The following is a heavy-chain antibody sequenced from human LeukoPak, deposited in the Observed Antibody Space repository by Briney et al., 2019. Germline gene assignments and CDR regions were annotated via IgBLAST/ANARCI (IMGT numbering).Heavy chain of an antibody. D-gene: IGHD1-14*01. V-gene: IGHV1-46*01. CDR1: GYTFTSYY. J-gene: IGHJ6*03. CDR3: ASGDHASDAEDGPYYYYYMDV. CDR2: INPSGGST. Sequence: ASVKVSCKASGYTFTSYYMHWVRQAPGQGLEWMGIINPSGGSTNYAQKFQGRVTMTRDMSTSTVYMELSSLRSEDTAVYYCASGDHASDAEDGPYYYYYMDVWGKGTTVTVSS.